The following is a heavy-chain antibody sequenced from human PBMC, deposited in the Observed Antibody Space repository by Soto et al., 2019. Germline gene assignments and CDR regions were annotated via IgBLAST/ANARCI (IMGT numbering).Heavy chain of an antibody. V-gene: IGHV1-18*04. CDR2: ISAYNGNT. J-gene: IGHJ5*02. CDR1: GYTFTSYG. Sequence: ASVKVSCKASGYTFTSYGISWVRQAPGQGLEWMGWISAYNGNTNYAQKLQGRVTMTTDTSTSTAYMELRSLRSDDTAVYYCARSRGIVVAENWFDPWGQGTLVTVSS. CDR3: ARSRGIVVAENWFDP. D-gene: IGHD2-2*01.